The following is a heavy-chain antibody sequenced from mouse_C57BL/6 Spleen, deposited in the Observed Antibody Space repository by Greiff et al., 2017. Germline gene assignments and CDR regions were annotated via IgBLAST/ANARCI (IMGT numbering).Heavy chain of an antibody. CDR2: IWRGGST. Sequence: VKLVESGPGLVQPSQSLSITCTVSGFSLTSYGVHWVRQSPGKGLEWLGVIWRGGSTDYNAAFMSRLSITKDNSKSQVFFKMNSLQADDTAIYYCAIPYGNYPWFAYWGQGTLVTVSA. D-gene: IGHD2-1*01. CDR3: AIPYGNYPWFAY. V-gene: IGHV2-5*01. CDR1: GFSLTSYG. J-gene: IGHJ3*01.